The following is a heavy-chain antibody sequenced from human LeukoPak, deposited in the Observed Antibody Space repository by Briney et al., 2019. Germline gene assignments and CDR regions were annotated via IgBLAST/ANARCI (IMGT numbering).Heavy chain of an antibody. CDR2: ISSSSSYI. Sequence: GGSLRLSCAASGFTFSSYSMNWVRQAPGKGLEWVSSISSSSSYIYYADSVKGRFTISRDNAKNSLYLQMNSLRAEDTAVYYCAPAPYSSSSDWFDPWGQGTLVTVSS. J-gene: IGHJ5*02. D-gene: IGHD6-6*01. CDR3: APAPYSSSSDWFDP. CDR1: GFTFSSYS. V-gene: IGHV3-21*01.